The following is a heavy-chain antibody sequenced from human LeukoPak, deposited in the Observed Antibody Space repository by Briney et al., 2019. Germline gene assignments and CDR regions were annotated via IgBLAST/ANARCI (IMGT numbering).Heavy chain of an antibody. CDR1: GYRFSNYW. V-gene: IGHV5-51*01. Sequence: GESLKISCKTSGYRFSNYWVGWVRQMLGKGLELMGAIYPGDSDTRYSPSFQGQVTISADKSTTTSYIQWTSLRASDTATYFCTRQGVYYSDSSAFYYWGQGTLVTVSS. J-gene: IGHJ4*02. CDR2: IYPGDSDT. CDR3: TRQGVYYSDSSAFYY. D-gene: IGHD3-22*01.